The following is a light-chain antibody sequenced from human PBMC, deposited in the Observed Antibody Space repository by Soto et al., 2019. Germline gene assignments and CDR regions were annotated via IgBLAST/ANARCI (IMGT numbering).Light chain of an antibody. Sequence: DIQMTQSPSSLSASVGDRVTLTCRASQSISSYLNWYQQKPGKAPXXLIFHASSLESGVPSRLSGSGSGTEFTLTISSLQSDDSATYYCQQYNTYPTFGQGTKVDIK. CDR1: QSISSY. J-gene: IGKJ1*01. CDR2: HAS. V-gene: IGKV1-5*01. CDR3: QQYNTYPT.